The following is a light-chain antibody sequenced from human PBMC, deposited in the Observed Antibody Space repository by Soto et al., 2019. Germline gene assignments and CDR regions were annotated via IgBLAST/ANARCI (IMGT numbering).Light chain of an antibody. J-gene: IGLJ3*02. V-gene: IGLV2-23*01. CDR3: CSYAGSSRV. CDR2: EGS. CDR1: SSDVGSYNL. Sequence: QSALTQPASVSGSPGQSITISCTGTSSDVGSYNLVSWYQQHPGKAPKLMIYEGSKRPSGVSNRFSGSKSGNTASLTISGIQAEDEADYYCCSYAGSSRVFGGVTQLTVL.